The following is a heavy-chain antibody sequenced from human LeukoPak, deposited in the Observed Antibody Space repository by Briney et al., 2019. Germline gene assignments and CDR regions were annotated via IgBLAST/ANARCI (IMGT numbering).Heavy chain of an antibody. J-gene: IGHJ4*02. CDR3: ARRRVLRYAIDY. CDR1: GGSISSYY. D-gene: IGHD3-9*01. Sequence: SETLSLTCTVSGGSISSYYWSWIRQPPGKGLEWIGYIYYSGSTNYNPSLKSRVTISVDTSKNQFSLKLSSVTAADTAVYYCARRRVLRYAIDYWGQGTLVTVSS. CDR2: IYYSGST. V-gene: IGHV4-59*12.